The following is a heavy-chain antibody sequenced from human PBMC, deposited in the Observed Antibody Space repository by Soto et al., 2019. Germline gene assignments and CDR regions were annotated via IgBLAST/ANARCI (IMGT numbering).Heavy chain of an antibody. CDR1: GYTFSSYY. D-gene: IGHD3-10*01. Sequence: SVKVSCKASGYTFSSYYMNWVRQAAGQGLEWLGIINPSGGYTTYAQRFLGRVTMTSDTSTSTVHMELGSLTSEDTAVYYCARARVYYYYFGKDVWGQGTTVTLS. J-gene: IGHJ6*01. V-gene: IGHV1-46*01. CDR2: INPSGGYT. CDR3: ARARVYYYYFGKDV.